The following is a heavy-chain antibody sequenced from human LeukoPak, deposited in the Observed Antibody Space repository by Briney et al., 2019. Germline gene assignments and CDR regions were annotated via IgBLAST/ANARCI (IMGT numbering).Heavy chain of an antibody. J-gene: IGHJ4*02. CDR3: VRDSYIRGYDNRAFDH. V-gene: IGHV3-74*01. CDR2: INGDASRT. D-gene: IGHD5-12*01. CDR1: GFTFSNYW. Sequence: GGSLRLSCAASGFTFSNYWMDWVRQAPGKGLVWVSRINGDASRTTYADSVKGRFTTSRDNAKNTVYLQMNNLRAEDTAVYYCVRDSYIRGYDNRAFDHWGQGTLVTVSS.